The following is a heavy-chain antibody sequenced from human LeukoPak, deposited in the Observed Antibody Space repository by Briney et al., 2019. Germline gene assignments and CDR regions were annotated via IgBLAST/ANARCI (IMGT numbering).Heavy chain of an antibody. CDR2: ITWNSGSR. CDR3: AKDTGSSSWNYFDY. J-gene: IGHJ4*02. D-gene: IGHD6-13*01. Sequence: GGSLTLSCAPSGFTFDDYAMHWVRQAPGKGLEWVSGITWNSGSRDYADSVKGRFTISRDNARNSLDLQMNSLRAEDTAFYYRAKDTGSSSWNYFDYWGQGTLVTVPS. V-gene: IGHV3-9*01. CDR1: GFTFDDYA.